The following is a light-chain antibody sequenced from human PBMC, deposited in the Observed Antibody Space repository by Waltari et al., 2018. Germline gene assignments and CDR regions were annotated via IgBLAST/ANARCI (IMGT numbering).Light chain of an antibody. Sequence: QSALTQPASVSGSPGQSITISCPGTSIDVSVYNYVSWYQQHPGKAPKLMIYDVSTRPSGVSNRFSGSKSGNTASLTISGLQAEDEADYYCSSYTSSSTWVFGGGTKVTVL. CDR1: SIDVSVYNY. CDR3: SSYTSSSTWV. CDR2: DVS. V-gene: IGLV2-14*01. J-gene: IGLJ3*02.